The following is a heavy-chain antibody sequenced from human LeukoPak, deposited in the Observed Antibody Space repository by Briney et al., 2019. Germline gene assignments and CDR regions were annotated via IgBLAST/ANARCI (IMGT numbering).Heavy chain of an antibody. CDR3: ARGPYYYDSSGSFDY. CDR2: IYYSGST. J-gene: IGHJ4*02. CDR1: GGSISSYY. Sequence: SETLSLTCTVSGGSISSYYWSWIRQPPGKGLEWIGYIYYSGSTNYNPSLKSRVTISVDTSKSQFSLKLSSVTAADTAVYYCARGPYYYDSSGSFDYWGQGTLVTVSS. V-gene: IGHV4-59*01. D-gene: IGHD3-22*01.